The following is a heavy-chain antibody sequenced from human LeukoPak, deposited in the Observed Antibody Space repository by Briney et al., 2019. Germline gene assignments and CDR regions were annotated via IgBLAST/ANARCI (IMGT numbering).Heavy chain of an antibody. Sequence: SETLSLTCAVSGVSISPYYWAWIRQPPGKGLEWIASIHHSGTTYYTPSLKSRVRISLDPPKKQLSLSLRSVTAADTAVYSCARGWSILRGGDWFDPWGQGTLVTVSS. CDR3: ARGWSILRGGDWFDP. D-gene: IGHD3-3*02. CDR2: IHHSGTT. CDR1: GVSISPYY. J-gene: IGHJ5*02. V-gene: IGHV4-38-2*01.